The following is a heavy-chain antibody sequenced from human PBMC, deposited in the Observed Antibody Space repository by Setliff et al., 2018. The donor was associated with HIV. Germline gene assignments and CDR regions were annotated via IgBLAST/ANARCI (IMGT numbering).Heavy chain of an antibody. D-gene: IGHD6-19*01. Sequence: AASVKVSCKASGYTFTNFGITWVRQVPGQGLEWMGWVNTNNDKTNYAQKFQGRVTMTTDRSTRTAYLDLGSLRPDDTAVYYCARDLYTSGWPNWFDPWGPGTLVTSPQ. J-gene: IGHJ5*02. CDR3: ARDLYTSGWPNWFDP. V-gene: IGHV1-18*01. CDR2: VNTNNDKT. CDR1: GYTFTNFG.